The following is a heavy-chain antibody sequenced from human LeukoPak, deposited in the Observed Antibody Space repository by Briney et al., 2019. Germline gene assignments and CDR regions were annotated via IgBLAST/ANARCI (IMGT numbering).Heavy chain of an antibody. CDR1: GGSFSGYY. V-gene: IGHV4-34*01. D-gene: IGHD6-13*01. J-gene: IGHJ3*02. CDR3: ARVMALNSFRSSWYAFDI. CDR2: INHSGST. Sequence: SETLSLTCAVYGGSFSGYYWSWIRQPPGKGLEWIGEINHSGSTNYNPSLKSRVTISVDTSKNQFSLKLSSVTAADTAVYYCARVMALNSFRSSWYAFDIWGRGTMVTVSS.